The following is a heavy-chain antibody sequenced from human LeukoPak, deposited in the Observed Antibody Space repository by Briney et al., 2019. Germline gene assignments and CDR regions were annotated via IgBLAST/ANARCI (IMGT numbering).Heavy chain of an antibody. CDR1: GFDFSTYA. D-gene: IGHD5-12*01. CDR2: ISTMSNYI. V-gene: IGHV3-21*01. Sequence: PGGSLRLSCAASGFDFSTYAIKWVRQAPGTGLEWVSSISTMSNYIFYGDSVKGRFTISRDNAKNSVYLQMNSLRPEDTAVYYCSRDRLGGLDLWGQGTLVTVSS. J-gene: IGHJ5*02. CDR3: SRDRLGGLDL.